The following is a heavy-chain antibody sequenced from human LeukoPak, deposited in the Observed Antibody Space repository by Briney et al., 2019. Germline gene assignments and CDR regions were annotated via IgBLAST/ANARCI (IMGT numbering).Heavy chain of an antibody. V-gene: IGHV1-2*02. Sequence: GASVKVSCKASGYTFTGYYMHWVRQAPGQGLEWMGWINPNSGGTNYAQKFQGRVTMTRDTSISTACMELSRPRSDDTAVYYCARVVRGYSSSWYWFDPWGQGTLVTVSS. CDR2: INPNSGGT. D-gene: IGHD6-13*01. CDR1: GYTFTGYY. J-gene: IGHJ5*02. CDR3: ARVVRGYSSSWYWFDP.